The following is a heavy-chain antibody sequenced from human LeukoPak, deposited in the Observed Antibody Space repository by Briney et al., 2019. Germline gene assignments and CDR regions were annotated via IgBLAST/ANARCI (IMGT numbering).Heavy chain of an antibody. Sequence: GGSLRLSCAASGFTFSNFGMHWVRQAPGKGLEWVAFIRYDGSNKYYADSVKGRFTISRDNSKNTLYLQMNSLRAEDTAVYYCVVITQAWGQGTLVTVSS. CDR3: VVITQA. V-gene: IGHV3-30*02. D-gene: IGHD2/OR15-2a*01. CDR2: IRYDGSNK. J-gene: IGHJ5*02. CDR1: GFTFSNFG.